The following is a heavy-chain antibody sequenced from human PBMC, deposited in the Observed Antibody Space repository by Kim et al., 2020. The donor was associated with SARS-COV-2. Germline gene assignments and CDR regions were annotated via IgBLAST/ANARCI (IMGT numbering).Heavy chain of an antibody. D-gene: IGHD3-10*01. CDR1: GYTFTSYA. CDR3: ARDPDRLVREEFDY. J-gene: IGHJ4*02. CDR2: INTNTGNP. Sequence: ASVKVSCKASGYTFTSYAMNWVRQAPGQGLEWMGWINTNTGNPTYAQGFTGRFVFSLDTSVSTAYLQISSLKAEDTAVYYCARDPDRLVREEFDYWGQGTLVTVSS. V-gene: IGHV7-4-1*02.